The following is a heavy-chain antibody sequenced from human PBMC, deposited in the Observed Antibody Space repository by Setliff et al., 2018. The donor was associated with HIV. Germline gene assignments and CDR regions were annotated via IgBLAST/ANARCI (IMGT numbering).Heavy chain of an antibody. J-gene: IGHJ4*02. Sequence: GGSLRLSCAASGFTFTNYYMSWIRQAPGKGLELLSYISVSGTDIKYADSVKGRFTISRDNAKNSLYLQMNSLRAEDTAVYYCATDPRRLPYWGQGTLVTVSS. CDR2: ISVSGTDI. CDR3: ATDPRRLPY. D-gene: IGHD2-21*01. CDR1: GFTFTNYY. V-gene: IGHV3-11*04.